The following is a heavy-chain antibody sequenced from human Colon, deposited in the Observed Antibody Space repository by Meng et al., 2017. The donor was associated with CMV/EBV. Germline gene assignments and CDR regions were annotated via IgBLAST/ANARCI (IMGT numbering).Heavy chain of an antibody. Sequence: GESLKISCAASGFTFSSYHMSWVRQAPRKGLEWVSAITISDGGTYYADSVKGRYAISRDNSNNTLYLKMNSLRAEDTAVYYCAREKRIAAVGTVAFDIWGQGTVVTVSS. V-gene: IGHV3-23*01. CDR2: ITISDGGT. CDR1: GFTFSSYH. J-gene: IGHJ3*02. D-gene: IGHD6-13*01. CDR3: AREKRIAAVGTVAFDI.